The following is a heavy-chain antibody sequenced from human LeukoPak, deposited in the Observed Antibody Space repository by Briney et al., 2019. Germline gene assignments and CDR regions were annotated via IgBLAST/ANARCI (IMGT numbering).Heavy chain of an antibody. D-gene: IGHD3-22*01. CDR3: ARGYYYDSNGYWEFDY. CDR2: IYPGDSDT. Sequence: GESLKISCKGSGYSFTSYWIGWVRQMPGKGLEWMGIIYPGDSDTRYSPSFQGQVTISADKSISTAYLQWSSLKASDTAMYYCARGYYYDSNGYWEFDYWGQGTLVTVSS. V-gene: IGHV5-51*01. J-gene: IGHJ4*02. CDR1: GYSFTSYW.